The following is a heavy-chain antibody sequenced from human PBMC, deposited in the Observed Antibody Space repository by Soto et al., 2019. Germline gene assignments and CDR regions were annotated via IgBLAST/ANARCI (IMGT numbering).Heavy chain of an antibody. CDR2: ISAYNGNT. CDR3: ARRYCSSTSCYTTDYYGMDV. V-gene: IGHV1-18*04. D-gene: IGHD2-2*02. J-gene: IGHJ6*04. Sequence: ASVKVSCKASGYTFTSYGISWVRQAPGQGLEWMGWISAYNGNTNYAQKLQGRVTMTTDTSTSTAYMELRSLRSDDTAVYYCARRYCSSTSCYTTDYYGMDVWGKGTTVPGSS. CDR1: GYTFTSYG.